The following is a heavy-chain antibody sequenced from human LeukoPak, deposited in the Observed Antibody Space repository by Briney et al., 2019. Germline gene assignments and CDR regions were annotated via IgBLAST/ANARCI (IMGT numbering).Heavy chain of an antibody. CDR1: GFTFSSYS. CDR2: ISSTSSNT. Sequence: GGSLRLSCAASGFTFSSYSMNWVRQAPGKGLEWVSSISSTSSNTNYADSVKGRFTISRDNAKNSLYLQMNSLRAEDTAVYYCARVWYYDFWSGCSCLDYWGQGTLVTVSS. D-gene: IGHD3-3*01. J-gene: IGHJ4*02. V-gene: IGHV3-21*01. CDR3: ARVWYYDFWSGCSCLDY.